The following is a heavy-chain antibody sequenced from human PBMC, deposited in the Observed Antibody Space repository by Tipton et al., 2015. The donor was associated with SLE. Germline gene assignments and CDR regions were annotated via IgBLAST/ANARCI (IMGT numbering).Heavy chain of an antibody. V-gene: IGHV3-21*01. CDR2: ISSSSSYI. J-gene: IGHJ1*01. Sequence: GSLRLSCAASGFTFSSYSMNWVRQAPGKGLEWVSSISSSSSYIYYADSVKGRFTISRDNAKNSLYLQMNSLRAEDTAVYYCARDSIGYSSSGTEYFQHWGQGTLVTVSS. D-gene: IGHD6-13*01. CDR1: GFTFSSYS. CDR3: ARDSIGYSSSGTEYFQH.